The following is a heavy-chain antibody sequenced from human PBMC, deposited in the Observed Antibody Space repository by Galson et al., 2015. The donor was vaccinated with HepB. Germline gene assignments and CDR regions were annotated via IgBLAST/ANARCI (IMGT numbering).Heavy chain of an antibody. J-gene: IGHJ4*02. CDR3: ARETYYYDSSGYYEDPLGY. Sequence: SLRLSCAASGFTFSSYSMNWVRQAPGKGLEWVSSISSSSSYIYYADSVKGRFTISRDNAKNSLYLQMNSLRAEDTAVYYCARETYYYDSSGYYEDPLGYWGQGTLVTVSS. D-gene: IGHD3-22*01. CDR1: GFTFSSYS. CDR2: ISSSSSYI. V-gene: IGHV3-21*01.